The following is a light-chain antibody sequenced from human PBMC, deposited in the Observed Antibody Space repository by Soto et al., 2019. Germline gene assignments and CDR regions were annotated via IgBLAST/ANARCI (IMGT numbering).Light chain of an antibody. CDR1: SSDIGGYNS. V-gene: IGLV2-8*01. CDR2: EVN. Sequence: QSALTQPPSASGSPGQSVTISCTGTSSDIGGYNSVSWYQQHPGKAPRLMIYEVNKRPSGVPDRFSGSKSGYTASLTVSGLQTEDEAFYYCAAWDSSVRGRVFGAGTKLTVL. CDR3: AAWDSSVRGRV. J-gene: IGLJ3*02.